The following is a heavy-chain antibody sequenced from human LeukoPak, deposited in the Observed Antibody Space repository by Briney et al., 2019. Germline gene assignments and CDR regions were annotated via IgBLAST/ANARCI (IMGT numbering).Heavy chain of an antibody. CDR2: IQQHGSEK. CDR1: GFTSSSYW. Sequence: GGSLRLSCAASGFTSSSYWMSWVRQAPGKGLEWVANIQQHGSEKFYVDSVKGRFTISRDDASNSLYLQMNSLRAEDTAVYYCARQHDYADYWGQGTLVTVSS. CDR3: ARQHDYADY. V-gene: IGHV3-7*01. D-gene: IGHD2-21*01. J-gene: IGHJ4*02.